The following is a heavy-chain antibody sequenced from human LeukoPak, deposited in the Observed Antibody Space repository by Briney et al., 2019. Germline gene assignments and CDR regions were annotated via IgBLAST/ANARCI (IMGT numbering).Heavy chain of an antibody. CDR1: GYTFTSYG. V-gene: IGHV1-3*03. Sequence: ASVKVSCKASGYTFTSYGISWVRQAPGQRLEWMGWINAGNGNTKYSQEFQGRVTITRDTSASTAYMELSSLRSEDMAVYYCARSKYYYDSSGYYYDWFDPWGQGTLVTVSS. CDR3: ARSKYYYDSSGYYYDWFDP. D-gene: IGHD3-22*01. J-gene: IGHJ5*02. CDR2: INAGNGNT.